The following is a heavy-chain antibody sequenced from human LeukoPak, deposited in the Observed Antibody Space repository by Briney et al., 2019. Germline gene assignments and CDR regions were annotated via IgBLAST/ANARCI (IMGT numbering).Heavy chain of an antibody. CDR2: INHGGST. V-gene: IGHV4-34*01. D-gene: IGHD4-23*01. CDR1: GGSFIGYY. CDR3: AEYGGNSVFDY. Sequence: SETLSLTCAVYGGSFIGYYWTWIRQPPGKGLEWIGEINHGGSTNYNPSLKSRVTISVDTPKNQFSLKLSSVTAADTAVYYCAEYGGNSVFDYWGQGTLVTVSS. J-gene: IGHJ4*02.